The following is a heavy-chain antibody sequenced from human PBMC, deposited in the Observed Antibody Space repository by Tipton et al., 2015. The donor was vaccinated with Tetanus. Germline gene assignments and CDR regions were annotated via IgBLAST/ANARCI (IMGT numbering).Heavy chain of an antibody. CDR2: IYYSGST. Sequence: WVRQMPGKGLEWMGVIYYSGSTYSNPSLKSRVTISMDTSKNQFSLKLSSVTAADTAVYYCARDHGITWGGMGYYYGMDVWGQGTTVTVSS. V-gene: IGHV4-30-4*01. J-gene: IGHJ6*02. CDR3: ARDHGITWGGMGYYYGMDV. D-gene: IGHD3-16*01.